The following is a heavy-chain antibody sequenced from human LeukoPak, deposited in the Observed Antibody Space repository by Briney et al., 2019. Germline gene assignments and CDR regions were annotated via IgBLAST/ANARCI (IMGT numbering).Heavy chain of an antibody. D-gene: IGHD6-13*01. CDR2: IYSDNT. Sequence: PGGSLRLSCTVSGFTVSSNSMSWVRQAPGKGLEWVSFIYSDNTHYSDSVKGRFTISRDNSNNTLYLQMNSLRAEDTAVYYCAKDPAYSSSRLYYFDYWGQGTLVTVSS. CDR3: AKDPAYSSSRLYYFDY. V-gene: IGHV3-53*01. CDR1: GFTVSSNS. J-gene: IGHJ4*02.